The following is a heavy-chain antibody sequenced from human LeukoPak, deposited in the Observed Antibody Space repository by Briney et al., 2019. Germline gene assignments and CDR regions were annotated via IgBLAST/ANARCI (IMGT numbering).Heavy chain of an antibody. CDR3: ARGRYYDFWSGYYLFDY. Sequence: PSETLSLTCAVYGGSFSNYYWSCIRQPPGKGLEWIGEINHSGSTNYNPSLKSRVTISVDTSKNQFSLKLSSVTAADTAVYYCARGRYYDFWSGYYLFDYWGQGTLVTVSS. D-gene: IGHD3-3*01. CDR1: GGSFSNYY. CDR2: INHSGST. V-gene: IGHV4-34*01. J-gene: IGHJ4*02.